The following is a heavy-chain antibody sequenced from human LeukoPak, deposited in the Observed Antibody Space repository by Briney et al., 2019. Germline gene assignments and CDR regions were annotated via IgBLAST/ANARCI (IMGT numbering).Heavy chain of an antibody. CDR1: GFTFSSYW. Sequence: GGSLRLSCAASGFTFSSYWMHRVRQAPGKGLVWVSRISYDGGDPSYADSVKGRFTISRDNAKNTLYLQMNSLTAEDTAVYYCARGYSSRLYNWLDPWGQGTLVTVSS. CDR3: ARGYSSRLYNWLDP. D-gene: IGHD6-13*01. V-gene: IGHV3-74*01. J-gene: IGHJ5*02. CDR2: ISYDGGDP.